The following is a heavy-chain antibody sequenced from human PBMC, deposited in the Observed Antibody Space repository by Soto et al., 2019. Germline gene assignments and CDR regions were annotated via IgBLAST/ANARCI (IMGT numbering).Heavy chain of an antibody. V-gene: IGHV4-39*01. CDR3: ATGIAAAGIWFDP. D-gene: IGHD6-13*01. CDR1: SGSISSTIYS. J-gene: IGHJ5*02. CDR2: IFYSGST. Sequence: SETLSLTCTVSSGSISSTIYSWDWIRQPPGKGLEWIGSIFYSGSTYYNPSLKSRVTISVDTSKNQFSLKLSSVTAADTAVYYCATGIAAAGIWFDPWGQGTLVTVSS.